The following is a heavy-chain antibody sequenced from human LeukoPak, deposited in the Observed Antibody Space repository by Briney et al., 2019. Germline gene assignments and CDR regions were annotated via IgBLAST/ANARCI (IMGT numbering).Heavy chain of an antibody. CDR2: IYCSGST. J-gene: IGHJ4*02. Sequence: SQTLSLTCTVSGGSISSGGYYWSWIRQHPGKGLEWIGYIYCSGSTYYNPSLKSRVTISVDTSKNQFSLKLSSVTAADTAVYYCARDRVGTHFDYWGQGTLVTVSS. CDR3: ARDRVGTHFDY. CDR1: GGSISSGGYY. V-gene: IGHV4-31*03. D-gene: IGHD6-13*01.